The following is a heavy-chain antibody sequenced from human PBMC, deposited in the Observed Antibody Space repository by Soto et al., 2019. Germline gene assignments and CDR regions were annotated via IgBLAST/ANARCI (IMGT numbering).Heavy chain of an antibody. CDR3: AMVDVYVTPSPQDV. CDR1: GYTFTRYG. D-gene: IGHD3-16*01. CDR2: INTYNGNT. V-gene: IGHV1-18*01. Sequence: QVQLVQSGAEVKKPGASVKVSCKASGYTFTRYGIGWARQAPGQGLEWMGWINTYNGNTNYAQNVQGRVTLTTDTSTSTAYMELRSLRSNDTAIYYCAMVDVYVTPSPQDVW. J-gene: IGHJ6*01.